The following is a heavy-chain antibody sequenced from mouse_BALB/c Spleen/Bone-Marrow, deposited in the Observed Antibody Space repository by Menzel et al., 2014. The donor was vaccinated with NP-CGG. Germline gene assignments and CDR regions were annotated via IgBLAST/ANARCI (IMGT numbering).Heavy chain of an antibody. CDR2: ISSGGTYT. J-gene: IGHJ4*01. V-gene: IGHV5-6*01. D-gene: IGHD1-1*01. Sequence: EVQLQESGGDLVKPGGALRLSCAASGFTLSRYDMSWVRQTPDKRLEWVATISSGGTYTYYLDSVKGRFTISRDSAKNILYLQMSSLKSEDTAKYYCARHRRFTTSAVYYVMDYWGQGTSVTVSS. CDR1: GFTLSRYD. CDR3: ARHRRFTTSAVYYVMDY.